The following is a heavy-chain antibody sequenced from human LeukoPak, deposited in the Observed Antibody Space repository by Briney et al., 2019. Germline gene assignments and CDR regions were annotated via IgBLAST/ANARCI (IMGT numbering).Heavy chain of an antibody. Sequence: GGSLRHSCTASGFIFDTHTLTWVRQAPGKGLEWVASISGSGDSTNYGDSVKGRFTISRDNFKRTVHLEMSNLRADDTAMYYCVRRAAVRGMDFWGLGTTVTVSS. CDR1: GFIFDTHT. CDR2: ISGSGDST. J-gene: IGHJ6*02. V-gene: IGHV3-23*01. CDR3: VRRAAVRGMDF. D-gene: IGHD1-14*01.